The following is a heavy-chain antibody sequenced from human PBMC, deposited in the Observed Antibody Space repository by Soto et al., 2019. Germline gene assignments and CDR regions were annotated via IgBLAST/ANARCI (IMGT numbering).Heavy chain of an antibody. J-gene: IGHJ4*02. CDR3: ARSIGGSSYYPRDY. CDR1: GFIFSTYG. V-gene: IGHV3-30*03. CDR2: MANDGSYQ. Sequence: QVQLVESGGGVVQPGGSLRLSCATSGFIFSTYGMQWVRQSPGEGLEWVAVMANDGSYQYYAVSVKGRFTISRDNSKNTLYLQMDSLRREDTAVYYCARSIGGSSYYPRDYGGQGTLVTVSS. D-gene: IGHD2-15*01.